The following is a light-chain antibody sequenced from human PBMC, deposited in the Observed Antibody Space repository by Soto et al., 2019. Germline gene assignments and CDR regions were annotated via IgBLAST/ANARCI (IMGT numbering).Light chain of an antibody. V-gene: IGKV3-20*01. CDR2: DAS. J-gene: IGKJ4*01. CDR1: QSVSSGS. CDR3: QQYGSALLP. Sequence: EIVLTQSPGTLSLSPGERATLSCRASQSVSSGSLAWYQQKPGQAPRLLIYDASSSATGIPDRFSGSGSGTDLTLTISRLEPEDCAVYYCQQYGSALLPFGGGTKVAIK.